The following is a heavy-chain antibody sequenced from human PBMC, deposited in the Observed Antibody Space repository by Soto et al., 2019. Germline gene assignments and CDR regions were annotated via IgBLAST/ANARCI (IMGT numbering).Heavy chain of an antibody. Sequence: ASVNVSCKASGYTLTNNDINWVRQAPGEGLEWIGWMNTNTNTTDSAEVFEGRVSLTWDTSISTAYMQLNSLKIDDTAVYYCAREVVERSSLWSERWGQETMLNASS. J-gene: IGHJ4*02. V-gene: IGHV1-8*01. CDR3: AREVVERSSLWSER. CDR1: GYTLTNND. CDR2: MNTNTNTT. D-gene: IGHD1-1*01.